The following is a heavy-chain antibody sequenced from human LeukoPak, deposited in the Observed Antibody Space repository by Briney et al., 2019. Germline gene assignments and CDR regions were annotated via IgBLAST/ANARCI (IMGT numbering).Heavy chain of an antibody. CDR2: INPNSGGT. D-gene: IGHD6-19*01. Sequence: GASVKVSCRASGYTFTGYYMHWVRQAPGQGLEWMGRINPNSGGTNYAQKFQDRVTMTRDTSISTAYMELSRLRSDDTAVYYCARGGYSSGWYDYWGQGTLVTVSS. CDR1: GYTFTGYY. J-gene: IGHJ4*02. CDR3: ARGGYSSGWYDY. V-gene: IGHV1-2*06.